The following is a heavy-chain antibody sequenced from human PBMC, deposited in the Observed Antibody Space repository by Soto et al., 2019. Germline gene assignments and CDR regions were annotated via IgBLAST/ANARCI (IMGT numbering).Heavy chain of an antibody. J-gene: IGHJ4*02. CDR3: AIISSWHSYFDY. CDR2: INPNSGGT. CDR1: GYTFTGYY. D-gene: IGHD6-13*01. Sequence: ASLKVSCKASGYTFTGYYMHWVRQAPGQGLEWMGWINPNSGGTNYAQKFQGRVTMTRDTSISTAYMELSRLRSDDTAVYYCAIISSWHSYFDYWGQGTLVTAS. V-gene: IGHV1-2*02.